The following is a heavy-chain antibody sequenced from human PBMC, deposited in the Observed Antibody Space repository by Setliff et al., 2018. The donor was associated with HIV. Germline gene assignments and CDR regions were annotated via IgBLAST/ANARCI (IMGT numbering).Heavy chain of an antibody. D-gene: IGHD6-13*01. CDR2: INHSGTT. CDR3: ARGRDASTWYLSHFYSYYYLDV. CDR1: GGPLSGYF. Sequence: SETLSLTCTVSGGPLSGYFWTWIRLTPDKGLEWIGDINHSGTTNYNLSLKSRTTLSLDTSKNQLSLKLTSVVAADTGLYFCARGRDASTWYLSHFYSYYYLDVWGNGTTVTVS. V-gene: IGHV4-34*01. J-gene: IGHJ6*03.